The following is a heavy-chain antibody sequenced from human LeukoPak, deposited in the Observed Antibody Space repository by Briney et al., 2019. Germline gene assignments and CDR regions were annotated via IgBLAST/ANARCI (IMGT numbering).Heavy chain of an antibody. Sequence: GGSLRLSCAASGFTFSNYWMSWVRQAPGKGLEWVANIKQDGSEKFYVDSVKGRFTISRDNAKKSLYLQMNSLRVEDTAVYYCARVQGSSGPGTSEYWGQGTLVTVSS. CDR3: ARVQGSSGPGTSEY. CDR1: GFTFSNYW. CDR2: IKQDGSEK. D-gene: IGHD6-19*01. J-gene: IGHJ4*02. V-gene: IGHV3-7*01.